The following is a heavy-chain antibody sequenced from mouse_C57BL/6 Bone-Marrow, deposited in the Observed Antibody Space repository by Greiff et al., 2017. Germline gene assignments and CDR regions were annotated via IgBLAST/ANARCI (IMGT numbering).Heavy chain of an antibody. CDR1: GFTFSSYG. V-gene: IGHV5-6*01. J-gene: IGHJ2*01. CDR3: ARPGVAYFDY. Sequence: VQLKQSGGDLVKPGGSLKLSCAASGFTFSSYGMSWVRQTPDKRLEWVATISSGGSYTYYPDSVKGRFTISRDNAKNTLYLQMSSLKSEDTAMYYCARPGVAYFDYWGQGTTLTVSS. CDR2: ISSGGSYT.